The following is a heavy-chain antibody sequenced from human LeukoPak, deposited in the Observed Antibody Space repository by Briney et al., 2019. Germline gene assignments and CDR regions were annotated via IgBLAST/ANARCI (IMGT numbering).Heavy chain of an antibody. CDR2: ISYDGSNK. Sequence: PGRSLRLSCAASGFTFSSYGMHWVRQAPGKGLEWVAVISYDGSNKYYADSVKGRFTISRDNSKNTLYLQMNSLRAEDTAVYYCAKDRRRQIQLWPDYFDYWGQGTLVTVFS. V-gene: IGHV3-30*18. J-gene: IGHJ4*02. D-gene: IGHD5-18*01. CDR1: GFTFSSYG. CDR3: AKDRRRQIQLWPDYFDY.